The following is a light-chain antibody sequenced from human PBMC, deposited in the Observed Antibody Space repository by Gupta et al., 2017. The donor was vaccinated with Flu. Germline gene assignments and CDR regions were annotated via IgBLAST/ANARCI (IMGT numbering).Light chain of an antibody. Sequence: LTCTLRSDINVATSRIYWYQQKPRSPPQYLLNYKSDSDKQQGSGFPSRFSGSKDASANAGILLISGLQSEDEDDYYWLIWHSSAYAFGTGTEVTVL. V-gene: IGLV5-45*01. CDR1: SDINVATSR. CDR2: YKSDSDK. CDR3: LIWHSSAYA. J-gene: IGLJ1*01.